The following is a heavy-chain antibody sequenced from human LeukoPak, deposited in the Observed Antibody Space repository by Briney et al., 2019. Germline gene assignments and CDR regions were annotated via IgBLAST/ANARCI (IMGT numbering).Heavy chain of an antibody. CDR3: SSATISNY. J-gene: IGHJ4*02. D-gene: IGHD5-24*01. V-gene: IGHV3-73*01. Sequence: GSLKLSCAASGFTFSGSAMHWVRPASGKGLEWVGRIRSKANSYATAYAASVKGRFTISRDDSKNTAYLQMNSLKTEDTAVYYCSSATISNYWGQGTLVTVSS. CDR1: GFTFSGSA. CDR2: IRSKANSYAT.